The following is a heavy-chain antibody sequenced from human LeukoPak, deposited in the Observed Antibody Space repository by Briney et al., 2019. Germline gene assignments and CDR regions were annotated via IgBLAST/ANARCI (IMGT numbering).Heavy chain of an antibody. CDR1: GGSISSYY. Sequence: SETLFLTCTVSGGSISSYYWSWIRQPAGKGLEWIGRIYTSGSTNYNPSLKSRVTMSVDTSKNQFSLKLSSVTAADTAVYYCARGNWHSSSSGYYFDYWGQGTLVTVSS. CDR3: ARGNWHSSSSGYYFDY. V-gene: IGHV4-4*07. D-gene: IGHD6-6*01. CDR2: IYTSGST. J-gene: IGHJ4*02.